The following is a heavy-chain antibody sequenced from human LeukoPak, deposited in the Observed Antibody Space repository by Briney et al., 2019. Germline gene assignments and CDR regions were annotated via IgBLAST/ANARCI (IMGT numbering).Heavy chain of an antibody. J-gene: IGHJ3*02. CDR1: GYTFTSYD. V-gene: IGHV1-8*01. CDR3: ARDRRIAVADAFDI. Sequence: ASVKVSCKASGYTFTSYDINWGRQATGQGLEWMGWMNPNSGNTGYAQKFQGRVTMTRNTSISTAYMELSSLRSEDTAVYYCARDRRIAVADAFDIWGQGTMVTVSS. CDR2: MNPNSGNT. D-gene: IGHD6-19*01.